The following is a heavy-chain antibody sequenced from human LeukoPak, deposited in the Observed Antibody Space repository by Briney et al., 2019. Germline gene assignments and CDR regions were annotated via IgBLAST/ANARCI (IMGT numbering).Heavy chain of an antibody. Sequence: SETLSLTCAVYGGSFSGYYWSWIRQPPGKGLEWIGEINHSGSTNYNPSLKSRVTISVDTSKNQFSLKLSSVTAADTAVYYCARQPAWNYYGSGSFDFDYWGQGTLVTVSS. CDR1: GGSFSGYY. V-gene: IGHV4-34*01. J-gene: IGHJ4*02. CDR3: ARQPAWNYYGSGSFDFDY. D-gene: IGHD3-10*01. CDR2: INHSGST.